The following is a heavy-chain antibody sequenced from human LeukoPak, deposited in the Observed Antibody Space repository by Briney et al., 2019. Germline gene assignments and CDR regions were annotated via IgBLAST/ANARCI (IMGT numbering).Heavy chain of an antibody. Sequence: PSETLSLTCTVSGGSISSYYWSWIRQPPGKGLEWIGYIYYSGSTNYNPSLKSRVTISVDTSKNQFSLKLSSVTAADPAVNYCARGGSYLAHFDYWGQGTLVTVSS. J-gene: IGHJ4*02. CDR3: ARGGSYLAHFDY. V-gene: IGHV4-59*01. CDR1: GGSISSYY. CDR2: IYYSGST. D-gene: IGHD1-26*01.